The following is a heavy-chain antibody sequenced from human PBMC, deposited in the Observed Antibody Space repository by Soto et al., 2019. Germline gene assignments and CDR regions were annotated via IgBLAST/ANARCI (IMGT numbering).Heavy chain of an antibody. D-gene: IGHD3-16*02. CDR3: AKDRNIFDVWGSYRNDPKGY. CDR2: ISGSGGST. J-gene: IGHJ4*02. Sequence: GGSLRLSCAASGFTFSSYAMSWVRQAPGKGLEWVSAISGSGGSTYYADSVKGRFTISRDNSKNTLYLQMNSLRAEDTAVYYCAKDRNIFDVWGSYRNDPKGYWGQGTLVTVSS. CDR1: GFTFSSYA. V-gene: IGHV3-23*01.